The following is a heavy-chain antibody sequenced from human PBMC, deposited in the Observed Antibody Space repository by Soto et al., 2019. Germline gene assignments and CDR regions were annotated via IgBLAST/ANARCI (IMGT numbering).Heavy chain of an antibody. Sequence: SETLSLTCTVSGGAISSNNYYWGWIRQPPGKGLEWIGSIFYSGSTYYNPSLESRVTISVDKSNNRFSLKLNSVTAEDKTANKCARQGASWTTFPFYFHTWSQGTLVTVSS. CDR3: ARQGASWTTFPFYFHT. J-gene: IGHJ5*02. CDR2: IFYSGST. D-gene: IGHD3-9*01. CDR1: GGAISSNNYY. V-gene: IGHV4-39*01.